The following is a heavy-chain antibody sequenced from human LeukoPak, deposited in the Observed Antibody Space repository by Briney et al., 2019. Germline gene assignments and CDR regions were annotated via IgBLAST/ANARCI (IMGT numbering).Heavy chain of an antibody. CDR1: GDSVSSNSAA. CDR3: AREQRIAARHGENYYYYMDV. J-gene: IGHJ6*03. CDR2: TYYRSKWYN. Sequence: SQTLSLTCAISGDSVSSNSAAWNWIRQSPSRGLEWLGRTYYRSKWYNDYAVSVKSRITISPDTSKNQFSLQLNSVTPEDTAVYYCAREQRIAARHGENYYYYMDVWGKGTTVTVSS. D-gene: IGHD6-6*01. V-gene: IGHV6-1*01.